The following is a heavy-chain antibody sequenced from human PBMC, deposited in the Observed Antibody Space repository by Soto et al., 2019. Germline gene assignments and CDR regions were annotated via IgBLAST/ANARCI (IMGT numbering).Heavy chain of an antibody. CDR1: GGSISSGGYY. CDR2: IYYSGST. V-gene: IGHV4-31*03. Sequence: QVQLQESGPGLVKPSQTLSLTCTVSGGSISSGGYYWSWIRQHPGKGLEWIGYIYYSGSTYYNPSLKSRVTISVDTSKNQFSLKLSSVTAADTAVYYCARGVYYGSGSYRPPDYWGQGTLVTVSS. CDR3: ARGVYYGSGSYRPPDY. J-gene: IGHJ4*02. D-gene: IGHD3-10*01.